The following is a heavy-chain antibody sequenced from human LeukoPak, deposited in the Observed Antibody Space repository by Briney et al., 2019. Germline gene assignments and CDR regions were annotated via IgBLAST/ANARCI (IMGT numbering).Heavy chain of an antibody. CDR3: AKDQYSYGPTTYYYGMDV. Sequence: GRSLRLSCAASGFTFSSHGMHWVRQAPGKGLEWVALISYDGSNTYYADSVKGRFTISRDNSKNTLYLQMNSLRAEDTAVYCCAKDQYSYGPTTYYYGMDVWGLGTTVTVSS. CDR2: ISYDGSNT. D-gene: IGHD5-18*01. CDR1: GFTFSSHG. V-gene: IGHV3-30*18. J-gene: IGHJ6*02.